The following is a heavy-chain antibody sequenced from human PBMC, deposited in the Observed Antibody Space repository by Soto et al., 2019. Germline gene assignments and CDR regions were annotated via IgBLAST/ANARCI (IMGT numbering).Heavy chain of an antibody. J-gene: IGHJ3*02. Sequence: SEPLSLTCAVYGGSFSGYYWSWIRQPPGKGLEWIGEINHSGSTNYNPSLKSRVTISVDTSKNQFSLKLSSVTAADTAVYYCASDDYGDYPNMTPFDIWGQGTMVTVSS. CDR3: ASDDYGDYPNMTPFDI. CDR1: GGSFSGYY. V-gene: IGHV4-34*01. CDR2: INHSGST. D-gene: IGHD4-17*01.